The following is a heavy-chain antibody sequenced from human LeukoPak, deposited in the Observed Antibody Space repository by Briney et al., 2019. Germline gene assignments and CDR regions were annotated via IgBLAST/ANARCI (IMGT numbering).Heavy chain of an antibody. D-gene: IGHD3-10*01. CDR1: GFTFSSYA. J-gene: IGHJ4*02. CDR2: ISYDGSNK. V-gene: IGHV3-30*04. CDR3: AKDRDWAYYYGSGSPKNYFDY. Sequence: GGSLRLSCAASGFTFSSYAMHWVRQAPGKGLEWVAVISYDGSNKYYADSVKGRFTISRDNSKNTLYLQMNSLRAEDTAVYYCAKDRDWAYYYGSGSPKNYFDYWGQGTLVTVSS.